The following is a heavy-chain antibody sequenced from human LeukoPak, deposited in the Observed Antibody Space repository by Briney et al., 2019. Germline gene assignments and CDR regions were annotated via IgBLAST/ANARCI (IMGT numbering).Heavy chain of an antibody. CDR2: INHSGST. Sequence: SETLSLTCAVYGGSFSGYYWSWIRQPPGKGLEWIGEINHSGSTNYNPSLKSRVTISVDTSKNQFSLKLSSVTAADTAVYYCAREKNLLPTDWGQGTLVTVSS. CDR3: AREKNLLPTD. CDR1: GGSFSGYY. J-gene: IGHJ4*02. V-gene: IGHV4-34*01.